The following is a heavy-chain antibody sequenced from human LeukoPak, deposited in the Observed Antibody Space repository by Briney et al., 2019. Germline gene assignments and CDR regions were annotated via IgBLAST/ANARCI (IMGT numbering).Heavy chain of an antibody. Sequence: SVKVSCKASGGTFSSYAISWVRQAPGQGLEWMGRIIPILGIANYAQKFQGRVTITADKSTSTAYMELSSLRSEDTAVHYCARASGTAMAPDYWGQGTLVTVSS. CDR1: GGTFSSYA. D-gene: IGHD5-18*01. CDR2: IIPILGIA. J-gene: IGHJ4*02. V-gene: IGHV1-69*04. CDR3: ARASGTAMAPDY.